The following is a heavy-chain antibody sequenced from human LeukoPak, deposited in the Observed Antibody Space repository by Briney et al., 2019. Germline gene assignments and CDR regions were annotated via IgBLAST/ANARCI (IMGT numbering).Heavy chain of an antibody. CDR1: GFTFSNHA. V-gene: IGHV3-23*01. J-gene: IGHJ4*02. CDR2: ISSSGGST. Sequence: GGSLRLSCAASGFTFSNHAMSWVRQAPGKGLEWVSIISSSGGSTYYADSVKGRFTISRDNSKNTLYLQMNTLRAEDTAVYYCAKDFGRNLGGPGYWGRGTRVTVSS. D-gene: IGHD3-10*01. CDR3: AKDFGRNLGGPGY.